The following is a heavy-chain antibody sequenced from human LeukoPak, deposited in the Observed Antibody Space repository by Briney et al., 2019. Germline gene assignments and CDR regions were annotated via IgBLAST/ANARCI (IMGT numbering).Heavy chain of an antibody. D-gene: IGHD2-2*01. CDR1: GGSFSGYY. V-gene: IGHV4-34*01. CDR3: ARLWGSSTRPNYYYYYYMDV. Sequence: SETLSLTRAVYGGSFSGYYWSWIRQPPGKGLEWIGEINHSGSTNYNPSLKSRVTISVDTSKNQFSLKLSSVTAADTAVYYCARLWGSSTRPNYYYYYYMDVWGKGTTVTVSS. CDR2: INHSGST. J-gene: IGHJ6*03.